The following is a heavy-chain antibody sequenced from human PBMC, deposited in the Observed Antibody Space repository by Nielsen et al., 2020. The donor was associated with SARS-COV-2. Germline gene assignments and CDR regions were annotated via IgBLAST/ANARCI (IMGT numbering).Heavy chain of an antibody. D-gene: IGHD3-16*01. V-gene: IGHV3-74*01. J-gene: IGHJ4*02. CDR3: ASAPWGTTIDY. CDR2: INSDGSSI. Sequence: GVLKISCAASGFTFSSYWMHWVRQAPGKGLVWVSRINSDGSSISYADSVKGRFTISRDNAKNTLYLQMNSLRAEDTAVYYCASAPWGTTIDYWGQGTLVTVSS. CDR1: GFTFSSYW.